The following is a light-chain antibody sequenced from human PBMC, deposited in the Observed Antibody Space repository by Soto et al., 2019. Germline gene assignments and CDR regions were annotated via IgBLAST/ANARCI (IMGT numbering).Light chain of an antibody. CDR3: QQYNDYSGM. CDR1: QSISRW. CDR2: DAS. Sequence: DLQITQSPSTPSASVRDRVTITFRASQSISRWLAWHQQKPGKAPRLLIYDASNLQRGVPSRFSGSGSGTEFTLTITSLQPEDFATYYCQQYNDYSGMFGQGTKVDIK. V-gene: IGKV1-5*01. J-gene: IGKJ1*01.